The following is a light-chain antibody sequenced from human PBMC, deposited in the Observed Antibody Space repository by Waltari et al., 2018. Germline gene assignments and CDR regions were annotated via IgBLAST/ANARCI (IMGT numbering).Light chain of an antibody. J-gene: IGLJ2*01. CDR1: KLGDKY. CDR3: QAWDSSTVV. V-gene: IGLV3-1*01. Sequence: SYELTQPPSVSVSPGQTASITCSGDKLGDKYACWYQQKPGQAPWRGIYQDSKPHSGIPARFSGSNSGTTATLTISGTQAMDEADYYCQAWDSSTVVFGGGTKLTVL. CDR2: QDS.